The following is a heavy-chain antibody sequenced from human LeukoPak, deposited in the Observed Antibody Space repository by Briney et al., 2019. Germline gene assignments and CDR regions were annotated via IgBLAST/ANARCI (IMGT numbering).Heavy chain of an antibody. CDR3: ARDGRYYYDSSGYYYYYYGMDV. V-gene: IGHV3-30-3*01. CDR1: GFTFSSYA. D-gene: IGHD3-22*01. Sequence: GGSLRLSCAASGFTFSSYAMHWVRQAPGKGLEWVAVISYDGSNKYYADSVKGRFTISRDNSKNTLYVRMNSLRAEDTAVYYCARDGRYYYDSSGYYYYYYGMDVWGQGTTVTVSS. J-gene: IGHJ6*02. CDR2: ISYDGSNK.